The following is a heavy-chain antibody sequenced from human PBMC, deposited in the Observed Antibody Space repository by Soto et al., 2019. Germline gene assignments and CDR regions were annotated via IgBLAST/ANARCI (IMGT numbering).Heavy chain of an antibody. CDR2: INPNSGGT. CDR1: GYSFAGHY. D-gene: IGHD3-9*01. V-gene: IGHV1-2*02. CDR3: ARDSHYDILTGYSRNAFDM. Sequence: RASVKVSCKTSGYSFAGHYLHWVRQAPGQGLDWMGWINPNSGGTIYAQKFQGRVTMTRDTSISTAYMVLTSLRSDDTAVYYCARDSHYDILTGYSRNAFDMWGRGTVVTVSS. J-gene: IGHJ3*02.